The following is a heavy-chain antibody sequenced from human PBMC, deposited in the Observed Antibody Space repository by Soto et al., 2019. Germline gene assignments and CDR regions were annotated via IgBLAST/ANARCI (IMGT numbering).Heavy chain of an antibody. CDR2: ISGSGGSA. V-gene: IGHV3-23*01. CDR1: GFTFTNYA. J-gene: IGHJ5*02. D-gene: IGHD4-17*01. CDR3: AKEGGDDCGAPVEP. Sequence: SLRLSCAASGFTFTNYAMSWVRQAPGKGLKWVSTISGSGGSAYYAESLKGRFTISRDNSNNTLYLQINSLRAEDTAVYDCAKEGGDDCGAPVEPGGEGTLVTVSS.